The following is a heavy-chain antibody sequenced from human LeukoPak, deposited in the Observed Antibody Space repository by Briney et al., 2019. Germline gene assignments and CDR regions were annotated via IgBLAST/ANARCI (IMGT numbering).Heavy chain of an antibody. J-gene: IGHJ4*02. D-gene: IGHD3-10*01. V-gene: IGHV4-34*01. CDR1: GGSFSGYY. CDR2: INHSGST. CDR3: ARGGSGSYYRERGGEMSFDY. Sequence: PSETLSLTCAVYGGSFSGYYWSWIRQPPGKGLEWIGEINHSGSTNYNPSLKSRVTISVDTSKNQFSLKLSSVTAADTAVYYCARGGSGSYYRERGGEMSFDYWGQGTLVTVSS.